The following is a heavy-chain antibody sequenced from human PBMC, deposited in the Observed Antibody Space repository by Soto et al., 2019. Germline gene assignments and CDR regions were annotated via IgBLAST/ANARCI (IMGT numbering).Heavy chain of an antibody. V-gene: IGHV1-24*01. CDR3: ATVSSSRTTLDY. CDR2: FDPEDGET. Sequence: ASVKVSCKVSGYTLTELSMHWVRQAPGKGLEWMGGFDPEDGETIYAQKFQGRVTMTEDTSTDTAYMELSSLRSEDTAVYYCATVSSSRTTLDYWGQGTLVTVSS. J-gene: IGHJ4*02. D-gene: IGHD6-13*01. CDR1: GYTLTELS.